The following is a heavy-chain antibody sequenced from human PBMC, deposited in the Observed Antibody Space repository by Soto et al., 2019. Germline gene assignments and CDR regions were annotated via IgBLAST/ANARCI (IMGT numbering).Heavy chain of an antibody. Sequence: EVQLLESGGGLVQPGGSLRLSCAASGFTFSNYAMSWVRQAPGKGLEWASAVSDDGGSTYYADSVKGRFTVSRDNSKNTLYLQMHSLRAEDTAVYYCAKDETTGTYRYYFDYWGQGTLVTVSS. CDR1: GFTFSNYA. CDR3: AKDETTGTYRYYFDY. J-gene: IGHJ4*02. V-gene: IGHV3-23*01. CDR2: VSDDGGST. D-gene: IGHD1-1*01.